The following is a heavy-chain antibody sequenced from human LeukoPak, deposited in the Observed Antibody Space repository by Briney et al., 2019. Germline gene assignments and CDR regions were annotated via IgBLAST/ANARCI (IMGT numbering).Heavy chain of an antibody. CDR1: GFIFSSYW. CDR3: AKSHSPPGIAVAGTAPIDY. V-gene: IGHV3-30*02. Sequence: GGSLRLSCGASGFIFSSYWMNWLRQAPGKGLEWVAFIRYDGSNKYYADSVKGRFTISRDNSKNTLYLQMNSLRAEDTAVYYCAKSHSPPGIAVAGTAPIDYWGQGTLVTVSS. D-gene: IGHD6-19*01. J-gene: IGHJ4*02. CDR2: IRYDGSNK.